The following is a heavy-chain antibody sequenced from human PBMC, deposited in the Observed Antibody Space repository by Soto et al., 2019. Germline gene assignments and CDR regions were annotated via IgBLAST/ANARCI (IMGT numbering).Heavy chain of an antibody. J-gene: IGHJ4*02. Sequence: PGGTLILSCAASGFTFSSSGMHWVRQAPGKGLEWVAVISYDGSNKFYADSVKGRFTISRDNFRNTLYLQMNSLTAEDTAVYYCAKEFHSWNYFDYWGQGTLVTVSS. CDR1: GFTFSSSG. D-gene: IGHD1-20*01. CDR3: AKEFHSWNYFDY. V-gene: IGHV3-30*18. CDR2: ISYDGSNK.